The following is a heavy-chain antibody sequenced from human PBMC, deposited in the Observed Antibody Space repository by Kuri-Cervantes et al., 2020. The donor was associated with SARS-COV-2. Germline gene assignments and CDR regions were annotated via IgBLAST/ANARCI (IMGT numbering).Heavy chain of an antibody. J-gene: IGHJ4*02. CDR1: GFTFSSYE. V-gene: IGHV3-48*03. D-gene: IGHD1-26*01. CDR3: TTDWVVGAPGFDY. Sequence: GESLKISCAASGFTFSSYEMNWVRQAPGKGLEWVSYITSRDTIYYADSVKGRFTISRDNAKNTLYLQMNSLRAEDTAVYYCTTDWVVGAPGFDYWGQGTLVTVSS. CDR2: ITSRDTI.